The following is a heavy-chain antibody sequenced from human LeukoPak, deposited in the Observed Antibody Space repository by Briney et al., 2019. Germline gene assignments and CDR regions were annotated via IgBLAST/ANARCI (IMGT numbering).Heavy chain of an antibody. V-gene: IGHV3-33*01. J-gene: IGHJ3*02. Sequence: PGRSLRLSCAASGFTFSSYGMHWVRQAPGKGLEWVAVIWYDGSNKYYADSVKGRFTISRDNSKNTLYLQMNSLRAEDTAVYYCARTATVVTPGDAFDIWGQGTMVTVSS. CDR2: IWYDGSNK. D-gene: IGHD4-23*01. CDR3: ARTATVVTPGDAFDI. CDR1: GFTFSSYG.